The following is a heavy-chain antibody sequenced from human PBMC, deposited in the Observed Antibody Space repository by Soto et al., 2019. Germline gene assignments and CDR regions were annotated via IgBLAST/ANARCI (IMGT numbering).Heavy chain of an antibody. V-gene: IGHV3-23*01. CDR3: ARGRYFDGGDYWVANLAFDY. Sequence: EVQLLESGGGLLQPGGSLRISCAASGFTFNNYVMNWVRQAPGKGLEWVSSISRSGSGSPYYSDSVKGRFTISRDNSKNTLSLQMNNLRAEDTAVYFCARGRYFDGGDYWVANLAFDYWGQGTLVTVSS. CDR2: ISRSGSGSP. J-gene: IGHJ4*02. D-gene: IGHD3-22*01. CDR1: GFTFNNYV.